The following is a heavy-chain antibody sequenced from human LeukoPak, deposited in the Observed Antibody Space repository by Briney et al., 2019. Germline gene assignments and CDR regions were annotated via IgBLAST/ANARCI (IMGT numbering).Heavy chain of an antibody. Sequence: GGSLRLSCAASGFTFSSYAMSWVRQAPGQGLEWVSAISGSGGSTYYADSVKGRFTISRDNSKNTLYLQMNSLRAEDTAVYYCARETWVLLWFGELSPFDYWGQGTLVTVSS. J-gene: IGHJ4*02. CDR2: ISGSGGST. V-gene: IGHV3-23*01. CDR1: GFTFSSYA. D-gene: IGHD3-10*01. CDR3: ARETWVLLWFGELSPFDY.